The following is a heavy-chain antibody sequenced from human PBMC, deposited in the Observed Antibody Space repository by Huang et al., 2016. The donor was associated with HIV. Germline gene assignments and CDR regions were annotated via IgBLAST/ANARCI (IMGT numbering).Heavy chain of an antibody. D-gene: IGHD2-21*01. CDR2: IFSTGTT. Sequence: QVQLQESGPGLVKPSQTLSLICSVSGDSFTSSMNYYWSWVRQPSGQGLEYVGLIFSTGTTCYNPSLKTRGSISLDTSKNQFSLRLTSITAADTAVYYCARATYRDFEYSFDFWGQGILVTVSS. CDR1: GDSFTSSMNYY. V-gene: IGHV4-61*09. J-gene: IGHJ4*02. CDR3: ARATYRDFEYSFDF.